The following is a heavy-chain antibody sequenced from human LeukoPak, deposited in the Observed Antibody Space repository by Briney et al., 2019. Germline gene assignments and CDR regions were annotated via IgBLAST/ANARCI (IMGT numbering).Heavy chain of an antibody. J-gene: IGHJ4*02. CDR1: GYTFTSYH. D-gene: IGHD7-27*01. CDR2: INLSGGST. V-gene: IGHV1-46*01. Sequence: ASVKVSCKASGYTFTSYHMHWVRQAPGQGLEWMGKINLSGGSTTYAQKFQGRVTMTRDTSINTAYMELSSLRSEDTAVYYCASNPPRTGDFNSWGQGALVTVSS. CDR3: ASNPPRTGDFNS.